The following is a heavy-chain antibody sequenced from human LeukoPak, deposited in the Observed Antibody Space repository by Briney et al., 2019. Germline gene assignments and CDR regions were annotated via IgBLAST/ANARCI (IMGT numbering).Heavy chain of an antibody. Sequence: PGRSLRLSCAASGFTFDDYAMHWVRQAPGKGLEWVSGISWNSGSIGYADSVKGRFTISRDNSKNTLYLQMNSLRAEDTAVYYCAKDHRGSNCSGGSCYSGWFDPWGQGTLVTVSS. D-gene: IGHD2-15*01. CDR3: AKDHRGSNCSGGSCYSGWFDP. CDR1: GFTFDDYA. CDR2: ISWNSGSI. J-gene: IGHJ5*02. V-gene: IGHV3-9*01.